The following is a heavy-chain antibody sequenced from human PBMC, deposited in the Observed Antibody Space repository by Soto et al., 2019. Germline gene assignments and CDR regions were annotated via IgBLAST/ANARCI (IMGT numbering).Heavy chain of an antibody. Sequence: ASVTVSCKASGYTFTSYGISWVRQAPGQGLEWMGWISAYNGNTNYAQKLQGRVTMTTDTSTSTAYMELRSLRSDDTAVYYCARVTAYCGGDCYQFDYWGQGTLVTVSS. CDR3: ARVTAYCGGDCYQFDY. CDR2: ISAYNGNT. J-gene: IGHJ4*02. V-gene: IGHV1-18*01. CDR1: GYTFTSYG. D-gene: IGHD2-21*01.